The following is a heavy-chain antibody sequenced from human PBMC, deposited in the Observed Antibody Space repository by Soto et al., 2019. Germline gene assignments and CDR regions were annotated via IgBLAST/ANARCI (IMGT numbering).Heavy chain of an antibody. CDR3: AKDLEWLVLRYAMDV. V-gene: IGHV3-30*18. J-gene: IGHJ6*02. Sequence: QVQLVESGGGVVQPGRSVRLSCAASGFTFSSYGMHWVRQAPGKGLEWVALISYDGSNEDYADSVKGRFTISRDNSKKTLYLQMNSLRPEDTAVYYSAKDLEWLVLRYAMDVWGQGTTVTVSS. CDR2: ISYDGSNE. CDR1: GFTFSSYG. D-gene: IGHD6-19*01.